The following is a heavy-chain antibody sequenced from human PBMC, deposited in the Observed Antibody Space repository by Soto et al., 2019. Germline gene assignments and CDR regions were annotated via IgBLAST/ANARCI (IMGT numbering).Heavy chain of an antibody. V-gene: IGHV1-18*04. Sequence: GASVKVSCKASGYTFTSYGISWVRQAPGQGLEWMGWISAYNGNTNYAQKLQSRDTMTTNTSTSTAYMELRSLRSDATAVYYCARDRSLYYWGQGTLVTVSS. CDR2: ISAYNGNT. J-gene: IGHJ4*02. CDR3: ARDRSLYY. CDR1: GYTFTSYG.